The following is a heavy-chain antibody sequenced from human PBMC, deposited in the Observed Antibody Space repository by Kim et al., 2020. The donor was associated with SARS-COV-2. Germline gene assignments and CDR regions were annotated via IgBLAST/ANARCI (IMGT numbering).Heavy chain of an antibody. CDR3: ARLGYCSGGSCYSGAFDI. Sequence: ASVKVSCKASGYTFTGYCMHWVRQAPGQGLEWMGRINPNSGGTNYAQKFQGRVTMTRDTSISTAYMELSRLRSDDTAVYYCARLGYCSGGSCYSGAFDIWGQGTMVTVSS. J-gene: IGHJ3*02. D-gene: IGHD2-15*01. CDR2: INPNSGGT. CDR1: GYTFTGYC. V-gene: IGHV1-2*06.